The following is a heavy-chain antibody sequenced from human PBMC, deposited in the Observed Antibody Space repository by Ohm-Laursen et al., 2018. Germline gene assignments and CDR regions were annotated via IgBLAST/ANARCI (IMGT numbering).Heavy chain of an antibody. CDR1: GFTVGNNY. V-gene: IGHV3-66*01. D-gene: IGHD6-19*01. J-gene: IGHJ4*02. CDR3: ARRYSSGWYHDY. Sequence: SLRLSCAASGFTVGNNYMSWVRQAPGKGLEWVSLIYTSGATKYADSLKGRFTISRDNSKNTVYLEMNSLRAEDTAVYYCARRYSSGWYHDYWGQGTLVTVSS. CDR2: IYTSGAT.